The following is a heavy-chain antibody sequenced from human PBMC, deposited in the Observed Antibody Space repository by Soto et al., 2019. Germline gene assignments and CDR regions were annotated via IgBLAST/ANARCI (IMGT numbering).Heavy chain of an antibody. CDR3: ARRLPAFDV. V-gene: IGHV1-3*01. CDR2: VNPSNRLT. Sequence: QVQLVQSGAEVSKPGASVKISCRSSGYTFTNYALHWVRQAPGQGLEWMGWVNPSNRLTKYSESFQGRLSLTRNTSANTAYMELSSLRPGDTAVYYCARRLPAFDVWGQGTLVTVSS. CDR1: GYTFTNYA. J-gene: IGHJ3*01.